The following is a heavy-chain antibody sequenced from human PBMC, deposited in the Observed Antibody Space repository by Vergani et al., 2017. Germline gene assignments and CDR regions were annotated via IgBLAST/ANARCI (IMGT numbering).Heavy chain of an antibody. J-gene: IGHJ4*02. V-gene: IGHV4-4*07. CDR3: ARGELASDDDYDEYPYYFDY. D-gene: IGHD5-12*01. CDR1: GGPISSYY. Sequence: QVQLQESGPGLVKPSETLSLTCTVSGGPISSYYWSWIRQPAGKGLEWIGRIYTSGRTNYNPSLKSRVTMSIDTAKNQFSLKLSSVTAADTAVYYCARGELASDDDYDEYPYYFDYWGQGTLVTVSS. CDR2: IYTSGRT.